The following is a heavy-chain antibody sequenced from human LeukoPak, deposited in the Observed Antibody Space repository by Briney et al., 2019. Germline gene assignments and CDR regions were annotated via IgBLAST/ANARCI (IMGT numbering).Heavy chain of an antibody. CDR1: GFTFTXXX. J-gene: IGHJ6*02. CDR3: TRSYSAAGIPGYYHGLDV. CDR2: XXSGGDP. Sequence: GGSLRLSXAASGFTFTXXXXXXVXXXXGXXXXXXXXXXSGGDPXYPGSVKGRXXXSXXNAKNSLYLLMNSLGAGDTAVYYCTRSYSAAGIPGYYHGLDVWGQGTTVTVSS. D-gene: IGHD3-10*01. V-gene: IGHV3-13*05.